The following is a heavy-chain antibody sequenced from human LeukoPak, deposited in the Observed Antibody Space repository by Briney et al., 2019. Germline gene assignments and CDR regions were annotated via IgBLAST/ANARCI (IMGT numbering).Heavy chain of an antibody. J-gene: IGHJ5*02. D-gene: IGHD7-27*01. V-gene: IGHV3-30*03. CDR1: GFTFSSYG. Sequence: GGSLRLSCAASGFTFSSYGMHWVRQAPGKGLEWVAVISYDGSNKYYADSVKGRFTISRDNSKNSLYLQMNSLRADDTAVYYCARGSGPLFDPWGQGTLVTVSS. CDR3: ARGSGPLFDP. CDR2: ISYDGSNK.